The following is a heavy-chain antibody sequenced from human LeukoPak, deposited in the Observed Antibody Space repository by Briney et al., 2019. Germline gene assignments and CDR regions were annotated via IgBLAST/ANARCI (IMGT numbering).Heavy chain of an antibody. CDR2: IYYSGST. J-gene: IGHJ3*02. CDR1: GGSISSSSYY. Sequence: SETLSLTCTDSGGSISSSSYYWGWIRQPPGKGLEWIGSIYYSGSTYYNPSLKSRVTISVDTSKNQFSLKLSSVTAADTAVYYRASEYNWKGVAFDIWGQGTMVTVSS. D-gene: IGHD1-1*01. V-gene: IGHV4-39*01. CDR3: ASEYNWKGVAFDI.